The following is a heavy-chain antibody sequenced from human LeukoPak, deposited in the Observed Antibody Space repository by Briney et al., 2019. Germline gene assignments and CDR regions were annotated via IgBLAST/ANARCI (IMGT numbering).Heavy chain of an antibody. CDR1: GGSISSSSYY. CDR2: IYYSGST. V-gene: IGHV4-39*07. J-gene: IGHJ4*02. D-gene: IGHD6-6*01. Sequence: SETLSLTCTVSGGSISSSSYYWGWIRQPPGKGLEWIGSIYYSGSTYYNPSLKSRVTISVDTSKNQFSLKPSSVTAADTAVYYCAREGVAARLPVDYWGQGTLVTVSS. CDR3: AREGVAARLPVDY.